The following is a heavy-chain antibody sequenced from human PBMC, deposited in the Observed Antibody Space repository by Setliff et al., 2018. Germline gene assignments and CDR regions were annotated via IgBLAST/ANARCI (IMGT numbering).Heavy chain of an antibody. CDR2: INHSGTT. CDR1: GVSFSDYY. J-gene: IGHJ5*02. V-gene: IGHV4-34*01. D-gene: IGHD3-3*01. Sequence: SETLSLTCTVYGVSFSDYYWGWVRQSPGKGLDWIGEINHSGTTNYDPSLEGRISISADTSKRQFSLKLSSVTAADMAVYYCGRDVFDFRTGQGGPWGQGTRVTVSS. CDR3: GRDVFDFRTGQGGP.